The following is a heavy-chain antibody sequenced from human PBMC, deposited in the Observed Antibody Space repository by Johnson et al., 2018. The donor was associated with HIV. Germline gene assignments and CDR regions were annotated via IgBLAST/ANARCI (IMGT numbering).Heavy chain of an antibody. V-gene: IGHV3-23*04. D-gene: IGHD2-15*01. CDR3: GSVVVVVDVHDAFDM. CDR1: GSTFRSYA. Sequence: EVQLVESGGGVVQPGRSLRLSCADSGSTFRSYAMHWVRQAPGKGLEWVSAISGSGGSTYYADSVKGRFTISRDNSKNRLYVQMNSLRPEDTAVYYCGSVVVVVDVHDAFDMWGQGTRGTVSS. CDR2: ISGSGGST. J-gene: IGHJ3*02.